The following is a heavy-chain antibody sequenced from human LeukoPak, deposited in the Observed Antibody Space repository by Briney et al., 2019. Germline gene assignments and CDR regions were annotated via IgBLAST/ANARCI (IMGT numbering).Heavy chain of an antibody. V-gene: IGHV1-69*04. CDR1: GGTFSSYA. CDR3: ARDSGYCSGGSCN. CDR2: IIPILGIA. J-gene: IGHJ4*02. D-gene: IGHD2-15*01. Sequence: ASVKVSCKASGGTFSSYAISWVRQAPGQGLEWVGRIIPILGIANYAQKFQGRVTITADKSTSTAYMELSSLRSEDTAVYYCARDSGYCSGGSCNWGQGTLVTVSS.